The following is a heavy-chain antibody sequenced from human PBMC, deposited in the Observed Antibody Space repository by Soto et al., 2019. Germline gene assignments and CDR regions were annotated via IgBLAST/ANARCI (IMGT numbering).Heavy chain of an antibody. Sequence: ASVKVSCRGSGYSFTSYWIAWVHQMPGKGLEWMGIIYPGDSDTTYSPSFQGQVTISADKSISTAYLQWSSLKASDTAMYYCARRGYGDYYFDFWGQGALVTVSS. CDR2: IYPGDSDT. D-gene: IGHD4-17*01. J-gene: IGHJ4*02. CDR1: GYSFTSYW. CDR3: ARRGYGDYYFDF. V-gene: IGHV5-51*07.